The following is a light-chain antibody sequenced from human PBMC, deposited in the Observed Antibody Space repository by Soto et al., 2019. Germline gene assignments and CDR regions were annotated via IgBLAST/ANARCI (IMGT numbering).Light chain of an antibody. V-gene: IGKV4-1*01. CDR3: QQYDSSPTWT. J-gene: IGKJ1*01. Sequence: DIVMTQSPDSLAVSLGERATINCKSSQSILYSSNNKNYLAWYQQKPGQPPKLLIYWASTRESGVPDRFSGSGSETDFTLTISSLQAEDVAIYYCQQYDSSPTWTFGQGTKVEIK. CDR1: QSILYSSNNKNY. CDR2: WAS.